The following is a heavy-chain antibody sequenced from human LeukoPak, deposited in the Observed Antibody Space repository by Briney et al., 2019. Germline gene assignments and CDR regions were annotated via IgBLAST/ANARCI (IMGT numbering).Heavy chain of an antibody. CDR1: GFTVSSSY. D-gene: IGHD2-15*01. V-gene: IGHV3-53*01. Sequence: EGSLRLSCAASGFTVSSSYMSWVRQAPGKGLEWVSVFYSGGKTYYTDSVKGRFTISRDNSKNTLYLQMNSLRAEDTAVYYCASRDCSGGRCHLAGADSFDYWGQGTLVTVSS. CDR3: ASRDCSGGRCHLAGADSFDY. J-gene: IGHJ4*02. CDR2: FYSGGKT.